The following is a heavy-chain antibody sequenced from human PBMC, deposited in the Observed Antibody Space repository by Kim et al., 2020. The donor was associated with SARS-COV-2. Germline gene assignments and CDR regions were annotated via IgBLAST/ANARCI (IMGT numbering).Heavy chain of an antibody. Sequence: QKFQGRVTITADESTGTAYMGLSSLRSEDTAVYYCARSRHGGYDYDAFDIWGQGTMVTVSS. V-gene: IGHV1-69*01. CDR3: ARSRHGGYDYDAFDI. J-gene: IGHJ3*02. D-gene: IGHD5-12*01.